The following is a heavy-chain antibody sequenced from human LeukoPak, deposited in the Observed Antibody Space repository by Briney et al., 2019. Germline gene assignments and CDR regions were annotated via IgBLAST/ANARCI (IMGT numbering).Heavy chain of an antibody. CDR1: GYTLTELS. CDR2: FDPEDGET. V-gene: IGHV1-24*01. CDR3: ATDQRPKSADRPRFSQYYYDSSGYWFDP. Sequence: ASVKVSCKVSGYTLTELSMHWVRQAPGKGLEWMGGFDPEDGETIYAQKFQGRVTMTEDTSTDTAYMELSSLRSEDTAVYYCATDQRPKSADRPRFSQYYYDSSGYWFDPWGQGTLVTVSS. J-gene: IGHJ5*02. D-gene: IGHD3-22*01.